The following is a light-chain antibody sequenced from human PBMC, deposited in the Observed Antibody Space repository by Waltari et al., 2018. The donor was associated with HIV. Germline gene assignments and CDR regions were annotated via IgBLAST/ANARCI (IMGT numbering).Light chain of an antibody. CDR1: SSDVGGYTY. Sequence: QSALTQPASVSGSPGQSITISCTGTSSDVGGYTYVSWYQQHPGKAPQLMIYDVSKRPSGVSNRFSGSKSGNTASLTISGLQAEDEADYYCCSYAGSSTWVFGGGTKLTVL. CDR2: DVS. J-gene: IGLJ3*02. V-gene: IGLV2-23*02. CDR3: CSYAGSSTWV.